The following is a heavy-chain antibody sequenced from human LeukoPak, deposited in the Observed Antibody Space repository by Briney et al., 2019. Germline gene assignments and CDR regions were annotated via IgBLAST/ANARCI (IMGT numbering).Heavy chain of an antibody. CDR1: GYSFISYW. V-gene: IGHV5-51*01. D-gene: IGHD2-2*01. CDR2: IYPGDSDT. J-gene: IGHJ4*02. Sequence: GESLKISCKGSGYSFISYWLGWVRQMPGKGLEWMGIIYPGDSDTRYSPSFQGQVTISADKSISTAYLQWSSLKASDTAMYYCARPIQSKYQLPHYWGQGTLVTVSS. CDR3: ARPIQSKYQLPHY.